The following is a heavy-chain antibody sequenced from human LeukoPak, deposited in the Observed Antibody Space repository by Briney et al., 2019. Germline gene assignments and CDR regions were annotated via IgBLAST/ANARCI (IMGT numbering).Heavy chain of an antibody. CDR1: VFTFNNDC. Sequence: GGSLSLSCAVSVFTFNNDCFSWLCQAPGKGLEWVGRIKNKADGGTTDYAAPVKGRFTISRDDSKNTLYLQMNSLKLEDRAVYYITTHDPIGRSWGQGTLVTVSS. CDR3: TTHDPIGRS. D-gene: IGHD1-1*01. V-gene: IGHV3-15*01. CDR2: IKNKADGGTT. J-gene: IGHJ1*01.